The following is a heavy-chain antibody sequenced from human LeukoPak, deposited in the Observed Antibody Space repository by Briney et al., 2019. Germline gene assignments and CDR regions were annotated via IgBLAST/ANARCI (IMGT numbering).Heavy chain of an antibody. CDR1: GGIFSSYA. V-gene: IGHV1-69*06. CDR2: IIPIFGKA. J-gene: IGHJ6*02. Sequence: SVKVSCKASGGIFSSYATRWVRQAPGQGLEWMGGIIPIFGKANYAQKFQGRVTITADKSTSTAYMELSSLRSEDTAVYYCVRGQKPYYYYGMDVWGQGTTVTVSS. CDR3: VRGQKPYYYYGMDV.